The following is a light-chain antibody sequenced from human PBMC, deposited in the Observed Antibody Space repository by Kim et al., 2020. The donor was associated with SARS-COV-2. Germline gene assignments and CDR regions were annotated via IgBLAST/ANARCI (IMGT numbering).Light chain of an antibody. J-gene: IGLJ2*01. CDR2: VGTGGIVG. V-gene: IGLV9-49*01. CDR1: SGYSNYK. CDR3: GADHGSGSNWV. Sequence: QLVLTQPPSASASLGASVTLTCTLSSGYSNYKVDWYQQRPGKGPRFVMRVGTGGIVGSKGDGIPDRFSVLGSGLNRYLTIKNIQEEDESDYHCGADHGSGSNWVFGGGTQLTVL.